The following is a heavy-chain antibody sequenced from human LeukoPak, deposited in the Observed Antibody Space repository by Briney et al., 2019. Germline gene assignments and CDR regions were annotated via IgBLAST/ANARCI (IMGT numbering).Heavy chain of an antibody. Sequence: GGSLRLSCAASGFTFSSFSMNWVRQAPGKGLEWVSSISTSISYIYYADSLKGRFTISRDNAKNSLYLQMNSLRAEDTAVYYCAKQSGADRGHLDFWGQGTLVTVSS. J-gene: IGHJ4*02. V-gene: IGHV3-21*01. CDR3: AKQSGADRGHLDF. CDR2: ISTSISYI. CDR1: GFTFSSFS. D-gene: IGHD1/OR15-1a*01.